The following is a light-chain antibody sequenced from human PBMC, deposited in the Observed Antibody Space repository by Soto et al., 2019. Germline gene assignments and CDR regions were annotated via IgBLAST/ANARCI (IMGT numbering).Light chain of an antibody. V-gene: IGKV1-5*03. CDR3: QQYNSYPWT. J-gene: IGKJ1*01. CDR2: KAS. CDR1: QSISSW. Sequence: DIQMTQSPSSLSASVGDRVTITCRASQSISSWLAWYQQKPGKAPNLLIYKASRLESGVPSRFSGSGSGTEFTLTISSLQPADFAAYYCQQYNSYPWTFGQGTKVDIK.